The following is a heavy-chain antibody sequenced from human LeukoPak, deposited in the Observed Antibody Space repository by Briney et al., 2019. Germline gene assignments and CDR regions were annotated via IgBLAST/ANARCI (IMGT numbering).Heavy chain of an antibody. V-gene: IGHV3-33*06. J-gene: IGHJ4*02. CDR3: AKVVQYTASTGTGLDY. Sequence: GGSLRLSCAASGFTFFNDGMHWVCKAPATGLDRVAVIWVDGSYKYYADPVKGRFTTSRDNPKNKLYLQMNSLRAEDTDIYYCAKVVQYTASTGTGLDYWGQGTLVTVSS. D-gene: IGHD6-13*01. CDR1: GFTFFNDG. CDR2: IWVDGSYK.